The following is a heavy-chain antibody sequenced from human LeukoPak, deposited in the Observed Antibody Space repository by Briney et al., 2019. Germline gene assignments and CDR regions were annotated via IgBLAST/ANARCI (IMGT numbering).Heavy chain of an antibody. Sequence: GGSLRLSCAASGFPFSSYALSWVPQAPGKGLVWASAISGSGGSTYYADSVEGRFAISRHNSKNTLYLQMNSLRAEDTAVYYCAKDVEISGYYDWFDPCGPGTLVTVSS. CDR3: AKDVEISGYYDWFDP. V-gene: IGHV3-23*01. D-gene: IGHD3-22*01. CDR1: GFPFSSYA. CDR2: ISGSGGST. J-gene: IGHJ5*02.